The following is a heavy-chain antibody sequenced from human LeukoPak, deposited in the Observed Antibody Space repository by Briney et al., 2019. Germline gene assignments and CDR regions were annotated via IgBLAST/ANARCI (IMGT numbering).Heavy chain of an antibody. CDR3: ARVMSAAAPFDY. CDR1: GFTFTSSA. CDR2: IVVGSGNT. Sequence: ASVKVPCKASGFTFTSSAVQWVRQARGQRLEWIGWIVVGSGNTNYAQKFQERVTITRDMSTSTAYMELSSLRSEDTAVYYCARVMSAAAPFDYWGQGTLVTVSS. D-gene: IGHD6-13*01. J-gene: IGHJ4*02. V-gene: IGHV1-58*01.